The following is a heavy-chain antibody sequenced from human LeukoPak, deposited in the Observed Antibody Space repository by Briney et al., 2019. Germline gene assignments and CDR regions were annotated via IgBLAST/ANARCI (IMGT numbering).Heavy chain of an antibody. CDR1: GYTFTSYA. D-gene: IGHD4-23*01. CDR2: INTNTGNP. V-gene: IGHV7-4-1*02. J-gene: IGHJ4*02. CDR3: ARDLVSSVYGGNPGGDFDY. Sequence: ASVKVSCKASGYTFTSYAMNWVRQAPGQGLEWMGWINTNTGNPTYAQGFTGRFVFSLDTSVSTAYLQISSLKAEDTAVYYCARDLVSSVYGGNPGGDFDYWGQGTLVTVSS.